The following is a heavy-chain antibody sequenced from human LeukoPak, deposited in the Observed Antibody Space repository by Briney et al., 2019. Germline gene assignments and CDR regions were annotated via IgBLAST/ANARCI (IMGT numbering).Heavy chain of an antibody. V-gene: IGHV3-30*18. Sequence: GGSLRLSCAASGFTFSSYGMHWVRQAPGKGLEWVAVISYDGSNEYYADSVKGRFTISRDNSKNTLYLQMNSLRAEDTAVYYCAKAVYGDYPDYWGQGTLVTVSS. D-gene: IGHD4-17*01. CDR3: AKAVYGDYPDY. CDR1: GFTFSSYG. CDR2: ISYDGSNE. J-gene: IGHJ4*02.